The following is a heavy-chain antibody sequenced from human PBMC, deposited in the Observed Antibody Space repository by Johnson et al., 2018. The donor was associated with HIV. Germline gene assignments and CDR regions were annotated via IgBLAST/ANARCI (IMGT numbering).Heavy chain of an antibody. CDR3: AKDQERLLWFGTGGI. V-gene: IGHV3-30*02. CDR1: VFTFSNYG. J-gene: IGHJ3*02. CDR2: IWYDGSNK. D-gene: IGHD3-10*01. Sequence: QVQLVESGGGLVQPGGSLRLSCAASVFTFSNYGMHWVRQAPGKGLEWVSVIWYDGSNKYYADSVKGRFTISRDNSKNTLYLQMNSLRAEDTAVYYCAKDQERLLWFGTGGIWGQGTMVTVSS.